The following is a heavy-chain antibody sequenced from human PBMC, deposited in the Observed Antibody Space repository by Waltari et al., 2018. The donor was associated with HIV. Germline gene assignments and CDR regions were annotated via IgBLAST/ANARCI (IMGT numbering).Heavy chain of an antibody. CDR3: ATEPPTDCKITSCSYLLY. J-gene: IGHJ4*02. V-gene: IGHV3-30*01. CDR2: ISSDGSTT. D-gene: IGHD2-2*01. Sequence: QVQLVESGGGVVQPGKSLRLSCTASGFTFSNHDMHWVRQAPGKGLEWVAVISSDGSTTYYGDSVKGRFSISRDNSKNALYVQMQSLRVEDTAVYYCATEPPTDCKITSCSYLLYWGQGTLVTVSS. CDR1: GFTFSNHD.